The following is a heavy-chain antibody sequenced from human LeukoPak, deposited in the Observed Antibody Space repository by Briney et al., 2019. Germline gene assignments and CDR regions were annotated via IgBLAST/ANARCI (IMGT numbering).Heavy chain of an antibody. Sequence: PGGSLRLSCAASGFTFSNAWMSWVRQAPGKGLEWVGRIKSKTDGGTTDYAAPVKGRFTIPRDDSKNTLYLQMNSLKTEDTAVYYCTTQWELLGDPFDYWGQGTLVTVSS. J-gene: IGHJ4*02. CDR2: IKSKTDGGTT. D-gene: IGHD1-26*01. CDR1: GFTFSNAW. CDR3: TTQWELLGDPFDY. V-gene: IGHV3-15*01.